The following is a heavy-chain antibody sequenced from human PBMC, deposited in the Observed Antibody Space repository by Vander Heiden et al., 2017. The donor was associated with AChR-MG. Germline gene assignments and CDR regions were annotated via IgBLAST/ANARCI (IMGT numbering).Heavy chain of an antibody. J-gene: IGHJ6*03. V-gene: IGHV3-11*01. CDR2: ISSSGSTI. Sequence: QVQLVESGGGLVKPGGSLRLSCAASGFTFSDYSMSWIRQGPGKGLEWVSYISSSGSTIYYADSVKGRFTISRDNAKNSLYLQMNSLRAEDTAVYYCARERAVAGYYYYYMDVWGKGTTVTVSS. CDR1: GFTFSDYS. D-gene: IGHD6-19*01. CDR3: ARERAVAGYYYYYMDV.